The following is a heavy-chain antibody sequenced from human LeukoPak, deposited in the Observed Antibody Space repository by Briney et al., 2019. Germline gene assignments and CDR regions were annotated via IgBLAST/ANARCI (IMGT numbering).Heavy chain of an antibody. Sequence: PGGSLRLSCAASGFTFSSYSMHWVRQAPGQGLEWVAVISYDGSNKYYADSVKGRFTISRDNSKNTLYLQMNSLRAEDTAVYYCAKGRKAMDYWGQGTLVTVSS. CDR3: AKGRKAMDY. D-gene: IGHD5-18*01. J-gene: IGHJ4*02. CDR2: ISYDGSNK. CDR1: GFTFSSYS. V-gene: IGHV3-30*18.